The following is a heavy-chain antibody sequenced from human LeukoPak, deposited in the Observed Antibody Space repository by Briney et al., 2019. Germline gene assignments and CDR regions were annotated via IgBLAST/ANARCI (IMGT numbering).Heavy chain of an antibody. V-gene: IGHV3-23*01. J-gene: IGHJ4*02. Sequence: GGSLRLSCAASGFTFSSYAMSWIRQAPGKGLEWVSAISGSGGSTYYADSVKGRFTISRDNSKNTLYLQMNSLRAEDTAVYYCAKAYSGSPQPFDYWGQGTLVTVSS. CDR1: GFTFSSYA. CDR3: AKAYSGSPQPFDY. CDR2: ISGSGGST. D-gene: IGHD5-12*01.